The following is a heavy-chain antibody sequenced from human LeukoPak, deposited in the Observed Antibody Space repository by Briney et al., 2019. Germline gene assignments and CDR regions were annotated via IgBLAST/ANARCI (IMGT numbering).Heavy chain of an antibody. V-gene: IGHV4-30-2*01. CDR3: ARDQEPPPPGFGDYYYMDV. CDR1: GGSISSGGYY. J-gene: IGHJ6*03. Sequence: SETLSLTCTVSGGSISSGGYYWSWIRQPPGKGLEWIGYIYHSGSTYYNPSLKSRVTISVDRSKNQFSLKLSSVTAADTAVYYCARDQEPPPPGFGDYYYMDVWGKGTTVTVSS. CDR2: IYHSGST. D-gene: IGHD3-16*01.